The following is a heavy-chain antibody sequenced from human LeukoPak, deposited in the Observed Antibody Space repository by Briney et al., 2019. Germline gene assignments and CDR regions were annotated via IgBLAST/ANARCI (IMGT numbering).Heavy chain of an antibody. CDR1: GYTFTTYY. J-gene: IGHJ4*02. CDR3: ARGEGYRVGAWWYFDY. D-gene: IGHD1-26*01. V-gene: IGHV1-46*01. Sequence: ASVKISCKASGYTFTTYYLHWVRQAPGQGLEWMGIINPNAGDTGYARKFLGRVTMTRDTSTSTVYMELSSLRSEDTAVYYCARGEGYRVGAWWYFDYWGQGTLVTVSS. CDR2: INPNAGDT.